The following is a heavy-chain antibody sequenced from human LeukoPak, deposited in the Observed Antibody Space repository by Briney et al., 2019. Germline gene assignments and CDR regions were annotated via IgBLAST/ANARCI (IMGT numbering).Heavy chain of an antibody. V-gene: IGHV3-30*01. CDR1: GFTFNNYA. D-gene: IGHD2-15*01. CDR2: ISYDGSHK. Sequence: GGSLRLSCAASGFTFNNYAMSWVRQAPGKGLEWVAVISYDGSHKYYADSVKGRFTISRGNSKNTLYLQMNSLRAEDTAVYYCARDGEYCSGGSCYYYYMDVWGKGTTVTVSS. J-gene: IGHJ6*03. CDR3: ARDGEYCSGGSCYYYYMDV.